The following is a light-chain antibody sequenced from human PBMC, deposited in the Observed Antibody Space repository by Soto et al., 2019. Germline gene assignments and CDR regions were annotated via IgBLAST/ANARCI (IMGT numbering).Light chain of an antibody. CDR3: GTWDSSLSAGV. V-gene: IGLV1-51*01. J-gene: IGLJ3*02. Sequence: QSVLTQPPSVSAAPGQKVTISCSGSSSNIGNNYVSWYRQLPGTAPELLIYDNNERPSGIPDRFSGSKSGTSATLGITGLQTGDEADYYCGTWDSSLSAGVFGGGTKLTVL. CDR1: SSNIGNNY. CDR2: DNN.